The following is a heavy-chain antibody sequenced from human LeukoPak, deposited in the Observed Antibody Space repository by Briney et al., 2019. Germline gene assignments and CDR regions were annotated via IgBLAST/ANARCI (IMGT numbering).Heavy chain of an antibody. CDR1: GLIFSNYG. J-gene: IGHJ4*02. CDR3: AKVVARQQVDY. Sequence: GGSLRLSCAASGLIFSNYGMHWVRQAPGKGLEWVSAISGSGGSTYYADSVKGRFTISRDNSKNTLYLQMNSLRAEDTAVYYCAKVVARQQVDYWGQGTLVTVSS. D-gene: IGHD6-13*01. CDR2: ISGSGGST. V-gene: IGHV3-23*01.